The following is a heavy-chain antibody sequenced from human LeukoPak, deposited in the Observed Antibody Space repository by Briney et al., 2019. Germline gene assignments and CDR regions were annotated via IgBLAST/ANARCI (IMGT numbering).Heavy chain of an antibody. CDR2: IYSGDNT. V-gene: IGHV3-66*01. D-gene: IGHD4-11*01. J-gene: IGHJ6*03. CDR3: AYTGDYSYYYYYMDV. Sequence: PGGSLRLSCAASGFTVSNNYMSWVRQAAGKGLEWVSFIYSGDNTYYADSVKGRFTISRDNAKNTLYLQMNSLRAEDTAVYYCAYTGDYSYYYYYMDVWGKGTTVTVSS. CDR1: GFTVSNNY.